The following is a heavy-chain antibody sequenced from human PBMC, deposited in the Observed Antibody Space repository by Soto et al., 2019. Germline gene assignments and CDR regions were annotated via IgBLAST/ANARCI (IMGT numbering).Heavy chain of an antibody. Sequence: QVQLVESGGGVVQPGRSLRLSCAASGFTFRSYNMHWVRQAPGKGLEWVAVISYDENNRYYTESVKGRFTISRDNSKNTLYRQVNSLRAEDTAVYYCARAMDAAMASKDNWFDPWGQGTLVTVSS. CDR3: ARAMDAAMASKDNWFDP. D-gene: IGHD5-18*01. CDR2: ISYDENNR. J-gene: IGHJ5*02. CDR1: GFTFRSYN. V-gene: IGHV3-30-3*01.